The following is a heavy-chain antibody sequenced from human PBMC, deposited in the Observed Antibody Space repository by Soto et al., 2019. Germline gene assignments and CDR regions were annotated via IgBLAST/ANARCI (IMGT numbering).Heavy chain of an antibody. V-gene: IGHV3-30-3*01. CDR2: ISYDGSNK. CDR1: GFTFSSYA. J-gene: IGHJ6*02. Sequence: GGSLRLSCAASGFTFSSYAMHWVRQAPGKGLEWVAVISYDGSNKYYADSVKGRFTISRDNSKNTLYLQMNSLRAEDTAVYYCARDLFRKDAYYSYGMDVWGQGTTVTVSS. CDR3: ARDLFRKDAYYSYGMDV. D-gene: IGHD2-21*01.